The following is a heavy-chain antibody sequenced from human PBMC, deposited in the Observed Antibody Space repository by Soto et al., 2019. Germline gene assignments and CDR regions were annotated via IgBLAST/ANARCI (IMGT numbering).Heavy chain of an antibody. D-gene: IGHD6-19*01. CDR2: ISGSGGTA. J-gene: IGHJ3*02. CDR1: GFIFSSYA. Sequence: EVQLLESGGGLVQPGGSLRLSCAASGFIFSSYAMTWVRQAPGKGLEWGSSISGSGGTAYYADSVKGRFTISRDNSRNTLDLQINSLRAEDTAVYYCANLAGGWYEAFGIWGQGTMVTVSS. V-gene: IGHV3-23*01. CDR3: ANLAGGWYEAFGI.